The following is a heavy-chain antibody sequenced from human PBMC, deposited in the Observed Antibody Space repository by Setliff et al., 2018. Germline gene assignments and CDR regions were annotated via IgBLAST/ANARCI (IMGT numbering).Heavy chain of an antibody. CDR2: ISYDGSNK. D-gene: IGHD6-19*01. CDR1: GYTFTGPY. V-gene: IGHV3-30*04. J-gene: IGHJ4*02. CDR3: ARDSAYSSGWAFDY. Sequence: SCKASGYTFTGPYMHWVRQAPGKGLEWVAVISYDGSNKYYADSVKGRFTISRDNAKNTLYLQMNSLRAEDTAVYYCARDSAYSSGWAFDYWGQGTLVTVSS.